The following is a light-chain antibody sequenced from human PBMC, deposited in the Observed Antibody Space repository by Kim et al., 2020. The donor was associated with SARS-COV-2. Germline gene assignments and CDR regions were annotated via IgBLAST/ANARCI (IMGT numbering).Light chain of an antibody. Sequence: SPGERATLSCRASQGVSGSYLAWYQQKHGQAPRLLIYGASSRATGIPDRFSGSESGTDFTLTISRLEPEDFAVYYCQQYGYPPITFGQGTRLEIK. J-gene: IGKJ5*01. CDR3: QQYGYPPIT. CDR2: GAS. CDR1: QGVSGSY. V-gene: IGKV3-20*01.